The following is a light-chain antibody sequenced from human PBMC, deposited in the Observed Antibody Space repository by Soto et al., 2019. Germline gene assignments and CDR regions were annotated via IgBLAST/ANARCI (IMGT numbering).Light chain of an antibody. V-gene: IGKV1-39*01. Sequence: DIQMSQSPSSLSASVGDSVTITCRARQTIKNYLNWYQQKPGRAPNLLIYSASTLHSGVPSRFSGTKSATDFTLTITSLQPEDFATYYCQQFYSAPITFGQGTRLEI. CDR1: QTIKNY. CDR3: QQFYSAPIT. CDR2: SAS. J-gene: IGKJ5*01.